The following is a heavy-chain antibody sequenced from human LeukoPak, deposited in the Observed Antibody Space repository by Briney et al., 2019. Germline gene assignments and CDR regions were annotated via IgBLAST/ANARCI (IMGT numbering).Heavy chain of an antibody. D-gene: IGHD6-13*01. CDR2: LNSDGSFP. J-gene: IGHJ4*02. V-gene: IGHV3-74*01. CDR3: ARESAGGLVD. Sequence: GGSLRLSCAASGFTFSSYWMHWVRLAPGKGLVWVSRLNSDGSFPGYADSVKGRFTISRDNAKNTLDLQMNSLRAEDTAVYYCARESAGGLVDWGQGTLVTVSS. CDR1: GFTFSSYW.